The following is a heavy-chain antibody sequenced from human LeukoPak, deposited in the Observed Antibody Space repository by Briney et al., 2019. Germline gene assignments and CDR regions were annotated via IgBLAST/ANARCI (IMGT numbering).Heavy chain of an antibody. D-gene: IGHD3-10*01. V-gene: IGHV3-23*01. J-gene: IGHJ4*02. CDR3: ARDLYYYGSGSPTGY. Sequence: GGSLRLSCAASGFSLRSYAMTWVRQAPGKALEGVSAISGDVKSTYYVDSVQGRFTISRDNSKNTLYLQMNSLRAEDTAVYYCARDLYYYGSGSPTGYWGQGTLVTVSS. CDR2: ISGDVKST. CDR1: GFSLRSYA.